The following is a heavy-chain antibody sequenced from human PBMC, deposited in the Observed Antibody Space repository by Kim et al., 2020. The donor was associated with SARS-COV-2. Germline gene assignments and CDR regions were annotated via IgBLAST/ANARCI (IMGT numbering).Heavy chain of an antibody. J-gene: IGHJ4*02. CDR2: ISYDGSNK. D-gene: IGHD6-13*01. CDR3: ARDTGGSSWLAAGDY. Sequence: GGSLRLSCAASGFTFSSYAMHWVRQAPGKGLEWVAVISYDGSNKYYADSVKGRFTISRDNSKNTLYLQMNSLRAEDTAVYYCARDTGGSSWLAAGDYWGQGTLVTVSS. CDR1: GFTFSSYA. V-gene: IGHV3-30*04.